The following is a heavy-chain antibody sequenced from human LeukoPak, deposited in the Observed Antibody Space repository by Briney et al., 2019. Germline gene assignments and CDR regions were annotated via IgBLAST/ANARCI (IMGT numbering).Heavy chain of an antibody. J-gene: IGHJ6*04. D-gene: IGHD3-10*02. CDR1: GFTFSNYE. CDR2: ISSSGSTI. Sequence: GGSLRLSCAASGFTFSNYEMHWVRQAPGERLEWISYISSSGSTIYYADSVKGRFTISRDNAKNSLYLQMNSLRAEDTAVYYCAELGITMIGGVWGKGTTVTISS. V-gene: IGHV3-48*03. CDR3: AELGITMIGGV.